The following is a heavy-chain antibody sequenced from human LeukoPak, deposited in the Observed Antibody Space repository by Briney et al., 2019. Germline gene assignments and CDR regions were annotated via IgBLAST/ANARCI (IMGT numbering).Heavy chain of an antibody. CDR3: AELGITMIGGV. Sequence: GGSLRLSCAASGFTFSNYEMHWVRQAPGKGLQWVSYISSSGSDIYYADSVKGRFTISRDNAKNSLYLHMNSLRAEDTAVYYCAELGITMIGGVWGKGTTVTISS. CDR2: ISSSGSDI. J-gene: IGHJ6*04. V-gene: IGHV3-48*03. CDR1: GFTFSNYE. D-gene: IGHD3-10*02.